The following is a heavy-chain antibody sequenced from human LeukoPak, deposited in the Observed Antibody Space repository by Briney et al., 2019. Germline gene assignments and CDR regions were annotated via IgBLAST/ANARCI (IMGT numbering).Heavy chain of an antibody. J-gene: IGHJ6*02. CDR2: IRYDESNK. Sequence: GGSLRLSCAASGFTFSTYGMNWVRQAPGKGLEWVAFIRYDESNKSYADSVKGRFTISRDNSKNTLYLQMNSLRAEDTAVYYCARDRTAYYYYGMDVWGQGTTVTVSS. D-gene: IGHD1-14*01. V-gene: IGHV3-30*02. CDR3: ARDRTAYYYYGMDV. CDR1: GFTFSTYG.